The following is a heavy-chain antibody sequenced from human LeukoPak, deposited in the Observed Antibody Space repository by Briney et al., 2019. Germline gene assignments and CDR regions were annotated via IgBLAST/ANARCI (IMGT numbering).Heavy chain of an antibody. CDR1: GGSISSYY. CDR3: ARVGSIVGAIMP. Sequence: PSETLSLTCTVSGGSISSYYWSWIRQPPGKGLEWIGYIYYSGSTNYNPSLESRVTISVDTSKNQFSLKLSSVTAADTAVYYCARVGSIVGAIMPWGQGTLVTVSS. CDR2: IYYSGST. J-gene: IGHJ5*02. D-gene: IGHD1-26*01. V-gene: IGHV4-59*12.